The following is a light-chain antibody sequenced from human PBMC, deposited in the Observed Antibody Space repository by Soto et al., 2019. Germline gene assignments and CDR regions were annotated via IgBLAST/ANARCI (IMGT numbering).Light chain of an antibody. V-gene: IGLV1-44*01. CDR1: SSNIGSNT. Sequence: VLTQPPSASGTPGQRVTISCSGSSSNIGSNTVNWYQQLPGTAPKLLIYSNNQRPSGVPDRFSGSKSGTSASLAISGLQSEDEADYYCAAWDDSLNDVVFGGGTQLTVL. CDR2: SNN. J-gene: IGLJ2*01. CDR3: AAWDDSLNDVV.